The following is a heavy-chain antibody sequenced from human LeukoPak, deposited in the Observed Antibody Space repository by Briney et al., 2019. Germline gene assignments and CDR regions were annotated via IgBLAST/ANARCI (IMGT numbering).Heavy chain of an antibody. J-gene: IGHJ5*02. V-gene: IGHV1-46*01. D-gene: IGHD2-2*01. CDR1: GHTFTSYY. Sequence: ASVKVSCKASGHTFTSYYMHWVRQAPGQGLEWMGIINPSGGSTSCAQKFQGRVTMTRDMSTSTVYMELSSLRSEDTAVYYCARDGGDIVVVPAAYNWFDPWGQGTLVTVSS. CDR2: INPSGGST. CDR3: ARDGGDIVVVPAAYNWFDP.